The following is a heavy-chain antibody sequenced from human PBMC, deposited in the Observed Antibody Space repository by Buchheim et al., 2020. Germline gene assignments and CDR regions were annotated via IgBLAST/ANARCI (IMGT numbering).Heavy chain of an antibody. D-gene: IGHD3-16*01. CDR1: GYTFSNYH. CDR3: ARALTSPDMGVFDP. Sequence: QVQLVQSGAEVKKPGASVKVSCKASGYTFSNYHINWARQATGQGPEWMGWVHPHNGHTGYAQKFQGRVTMTRNTSISTAYMELSSLRSEDTAVYYCARALTSPDMGVFDPWGQGTL. CDR2: VHPHNGHT. J-gene: IGHJ5*02. V-gene: IGHV1-8*01.